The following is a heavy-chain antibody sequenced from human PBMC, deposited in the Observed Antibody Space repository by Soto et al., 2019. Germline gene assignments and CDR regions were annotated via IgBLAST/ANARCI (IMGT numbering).Heavy chain of an antibody. V-gene: IGHV4-34*01. CDR1: GGSFSGDY. D-gene: IGHD3-22*01. CDR3: ARVLRDSSGYHLPYYYYGMDV. Sequence: SETLSLTCAVYGGSFSGDYWSWVRQPPGKGLEWIGEINHSGSTNYNPSLKSRVTISVDTSKNQFSLKLSSVTAADTAVYYCARVLRDSSGYHLPYYYYGMDVWGQGTTVTVSS. J-gene: IGHJ6*02. CDR2: INHSGST.